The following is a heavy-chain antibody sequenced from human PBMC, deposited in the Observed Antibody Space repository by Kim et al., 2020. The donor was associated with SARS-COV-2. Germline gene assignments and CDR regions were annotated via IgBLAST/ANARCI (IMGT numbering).Heavy chain of an antibody. V-gene: IGHV3-21*01. CDR3: ASFYGSGSHYFDY. J-gene: IGHJ4*02. Sequence: YADSVKGRFTISRDTAKNSLYLQMNSLRAEDTAVYYCASFYGSGSHYFDYWGQGTLVTVSS. D-gene: IGHD3-10*01.